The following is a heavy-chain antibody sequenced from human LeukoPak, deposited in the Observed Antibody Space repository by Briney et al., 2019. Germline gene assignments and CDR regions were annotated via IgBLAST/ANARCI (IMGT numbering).Heavy chain of an antibody. V-gene: IGHV4-34*01. CDR2: INHSGST. CDR1: GGSFSGYY. J-gene: IGHJ4*02. Sequence: SETLSLTCAVYGGSFSGYYWSWIRQPPGKGLEWIGEINHSGSTNYNPSLKSRVTISVDTSKNQLSLKLSSVTAADTAVYYCARRPLALDYWGQGTLVTVSS. CDR3: ARRPLALDY.